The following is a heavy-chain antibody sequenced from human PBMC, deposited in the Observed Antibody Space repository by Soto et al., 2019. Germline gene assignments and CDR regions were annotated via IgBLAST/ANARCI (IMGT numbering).Heavy chain of an antibody. Sequence: GGSLRLSCAASGFTFSSYAMSWVRQAPGKGLEWVSAISGSGGSTYYADSVKGRFTISRDNYKNTLYLRMNSLRAEDTAVYYCAKDNGPPRYYDFCSCYSRGPSYGTDVWGQATTVTVSS. CDR3: AKDNGPPRYYDFCSCYSRGPSYGTDV. CDR2: ISGSGGST. J-gene: IGHJ6*02. D-gene: IGHD3-3*01. V-gene: IGHV3-23*01. CDR1: GFTFSSYA.